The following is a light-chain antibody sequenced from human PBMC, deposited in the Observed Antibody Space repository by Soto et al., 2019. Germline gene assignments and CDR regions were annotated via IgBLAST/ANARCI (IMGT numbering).Light chain of an antibody. V-gene: IGLV1-44*01. J-gene: IGLJ1*01. Sequence: QSVLTQPPAASGSPGQRVTISCSGSSCNIGRNTVSWYQQLPGTSPKLLIYRNNQRPAGVPDRFSGSKSGTSASLAISGLPSEDEADYYCAAWDDSLTGRYVFGPAPKVTVL. CDR3: AAWDDSLTGRYV. CDR2: RNN. CDR1: SCNIGRNT.